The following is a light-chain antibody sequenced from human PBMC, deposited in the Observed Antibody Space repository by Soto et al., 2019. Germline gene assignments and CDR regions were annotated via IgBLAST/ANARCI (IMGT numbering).Light chain of an antibody. V-gene: IGKV3-15*01. CDR3: QQYNNWPPLT. CDR2: GAS. CDR1: QSLSSN. Sequence: EIVMTQSPATLSVSPGERATLSCRASQSLSSNLAWYQQKPGQAPRLLIYGASTRATGLPARFTGSGSETEFTLTISSLQSEDFAVYYCQQYNNWPPLTFGGGTKVDIK. J-gene: IGKJ4*01.